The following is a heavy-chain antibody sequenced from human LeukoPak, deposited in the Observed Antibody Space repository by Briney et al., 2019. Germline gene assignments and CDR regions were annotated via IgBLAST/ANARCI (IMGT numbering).Heavy chain of an antibody. Sequence: GGSLRLSCAASGFTFSSYWMSWVRQAPGKGLEWVANIKQDGSEKYYVDSVKGRFTISRDNSKNTLYLQMNSLRAEDTVVYYCAKDYGDYGFDPWGQGTLVTVSS. D-gene: IGHD4-17*01. V-gene: IGHV3-7*01. J-gene: IGHJ5*02. CDR2: IKQDGSEK. CDR3: AKDYGDYGFDP. CDR1: GFTFSSYW.